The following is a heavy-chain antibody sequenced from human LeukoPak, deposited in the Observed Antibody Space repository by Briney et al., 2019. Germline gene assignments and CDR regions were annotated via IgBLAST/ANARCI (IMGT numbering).Heavy chain of an antibody. CDR3: ASNKYPVQAFDI. CDR1: GGSFSDYY. CDR2: INLGGDT. J-gene: IGHJ3*02. V-gene: IGHV4-34*01. Sequence: SETLSLTCAVSGGSFSDYYWSWIRQPPGKGLEWIGEINLGGDTNYNSSLQSRVTLSVDTSSNQFSLILSSVTAADTAIYYCASNKYPVQAFDIWGQGTMVTVSS. D-gene: IGHD1/OR15-1a*01.